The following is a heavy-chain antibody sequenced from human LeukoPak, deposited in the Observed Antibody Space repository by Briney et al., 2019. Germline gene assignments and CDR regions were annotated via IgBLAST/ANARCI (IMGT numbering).Heavy chain of an antibody. D-gene: IGHD3-22*01. J-gene: IGHJ5*02. CDR2: IRRNSDGGTI. V-gene: IGHV3-15*07. Sequence: GGSLRLSCATSGFSFSDAWMNWVRQAPGKGLEWVGRIRRNSDGGTIDYAAPVKGRFALSRDNSKNTLYLHMSSLQTEDTAVYYCATDFYDTTWGQGTLVTVSS. CDR3: ATDFYDTT. CDR1: GFSFSDAW.